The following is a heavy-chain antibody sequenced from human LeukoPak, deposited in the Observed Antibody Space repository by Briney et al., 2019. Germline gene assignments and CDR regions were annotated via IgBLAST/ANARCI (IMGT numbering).Heavy chain of an antibody. CDR3: LTTISRTSSWNGEVDY. Sequence: PGGSLRLSCAASGFPFSDAWMTWVRQAPGKGLEWVGRIKSKTDGGTTDYRAPVKGRFSISRDDSTKTVYLQMNSLKTEDTAVYYCLTTISRTSSWNGEVDYWGQGALVTVSS. D-gene: IGHD6-13*01. CDR1: GFPFSDAW. J-gene: IGHJ4*02. V-gene: IGHV3-15*01. CDR2: IKSKTDGGTT.